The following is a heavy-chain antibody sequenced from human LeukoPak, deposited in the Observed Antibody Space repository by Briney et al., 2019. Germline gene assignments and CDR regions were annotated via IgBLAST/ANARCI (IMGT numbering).Heavy chain of an antibody. J-gene: IGHJ4*02. CDR2: ISWDGDST. CDR3: AKGAGLVVPAAVKDNLDTAMEPLDY. D-gene: IGHD2-2*01. CDR1: GFTFEDYA. Sequence: GGSLRLSCAASGFTFEDYAMHWVGQAPGKGVEWVSLISWDGDSTYYADSVKGRFTISRDNSKNSLYVQMNSLRTEDTALYFCAKGAGLVVPAAVKDNLDTAMEPLDYWGQGTLVTVSS. V-gene: IGHV3-43D*03.